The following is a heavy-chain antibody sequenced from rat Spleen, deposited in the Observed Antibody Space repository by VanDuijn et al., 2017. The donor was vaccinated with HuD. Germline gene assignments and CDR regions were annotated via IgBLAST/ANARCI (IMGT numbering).Heavy chain of an antibody. CDR1: GFSLISYT. D-gene: IGHD1-9*01. Sequence: QVQLKESGPGLVQPSQTLSLTCTVSGFSLISYTVSWVRQPPGKGLEWMGGIWGDGSTNYNSVLKSRLSISRDTSKSQVFLKMSSLQTEDTATYYCASLTTGIPLDYWYFDFWGPGTMVTVSS. V-gene: IGHV2-15*01. CDR3: ASLTTGIPLDYWYFDF. J-gene: IGHJ1*01. CDR2: IWGDGST.